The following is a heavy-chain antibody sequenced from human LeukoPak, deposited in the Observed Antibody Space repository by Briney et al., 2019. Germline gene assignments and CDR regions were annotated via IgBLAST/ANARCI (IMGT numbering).Heavy chain of an antibody. V-gene: IGHV3-21*01. CDR1: GFSLSIYD. CDR2: TGLSSSYI. J-gene: IGHJ5*02. Sequence: GGSLRLSCAASGFSLSIYDMVWVRQTPGKGLEWIASTGLSSSYIGYADSVKGRFTISRDNGENSVYLQMNSLRAEDTAVYFCARERSYCSGATCSLDLWGQGTLVTVSS. D-gene: IGHD2-15*01. CDR3: ARERSYCSGATCSLDL.